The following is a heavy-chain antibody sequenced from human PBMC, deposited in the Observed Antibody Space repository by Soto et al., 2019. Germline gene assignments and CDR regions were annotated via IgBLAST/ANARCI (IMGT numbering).Heavy chain of an antibody. Sequence: VQLVQSGAAVKKPGSSVKVSCKASGGTFSSYAISWVRQAPGQGLEWMGGIIPIFGTANYAQKFQGRVTITADESTSTANMELSSLRSEDTAVYYCARPNIVVVPAATTCYYYYGMDVWGQGTTVTVSS. J-gene: IGHJ6*02. CDR3: ARPNIVVVPAATTCYYYYGMDV. CDR2: IIPIFGTA. V-gene: IGHV1-69*01. D-gene: IGHD2-2*01. CDR1: GGTFSSYA.